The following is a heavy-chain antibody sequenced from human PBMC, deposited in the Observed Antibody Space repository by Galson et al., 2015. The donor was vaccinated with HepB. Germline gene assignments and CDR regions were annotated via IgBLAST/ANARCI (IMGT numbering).Heavy chain of an antibody. CDR1: GGSISSYY. Sequence: ETLSLTCTVSGGSISSYYWSWIRQPPGKGLEGIGYIYYSGSTNYNPSLKSRVTISVDTSKNQFSLKLSSVTAADTAVYYCARGSLAAAESDYWGQGTLVTVSS. J-gene: IGHJ4*02. V-gene: IGHV4-59*01. CDR2: IYYSGST. D-gene: IGHD6-13*01. CDR3: ARGSLAAAESDY.